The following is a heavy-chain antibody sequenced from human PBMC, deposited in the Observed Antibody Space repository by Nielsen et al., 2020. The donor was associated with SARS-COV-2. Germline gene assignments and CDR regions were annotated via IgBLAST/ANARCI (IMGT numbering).Heavy chain of an antibody. CDR2: IHQDGGET. Sequence: GESLKISCAASGFTFSDYWMSWVRQAPRKGLEWVANIHQDGGETRYADSVKGRFTISRDNAKNSLYLQMNSLRAEDTAMYYCARNFYGSGSYPFDPWGQGTLVTVSS. CDR3: ARNFYGSGSYPFDP. D-gene: IGHD3-10*01. J-gene: IGHJ5*02. CDR1: GFTFSDYW. V-gene: IGHV3-7*03.